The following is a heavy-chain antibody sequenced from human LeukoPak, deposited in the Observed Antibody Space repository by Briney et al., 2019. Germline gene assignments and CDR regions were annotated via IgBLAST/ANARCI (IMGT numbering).Heavy chain of an antibody. Sequence: PGGSLRLSCVTSGFVFTTYAMAWVRRPPGKGLEWVAAISGSGSETYYADSVKGRFTISRDNSKNTLYLQMNSLRAEDTAVYYCARELDWGYYYGMDVWGQGTTVTVSS. CDR2: ISGSGSET. V-gene: IGHV3-23*01. CDR1: GFVFTTYA. D-gene: IGHD3-9*01. J-gene: IGHJ6*02. CDR3: ARELDWGYYYGMDV.